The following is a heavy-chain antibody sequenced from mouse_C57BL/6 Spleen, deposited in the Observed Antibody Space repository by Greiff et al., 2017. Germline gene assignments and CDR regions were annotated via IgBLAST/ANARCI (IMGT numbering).Heavy chain of an antibody. V-gene: IGHV5-9*01. D-gene: IGHD1-1*01. CDR1: GFTFSSYT. J-gene: IGHJ3*01. Sequence: EVKLVESGGGLVKPGGSLKLSCAASGFTFSSYTMSWVRQTPEKRLEWVATISGGGGNTYYPDSVKGRFTISRDNAKNTLYLQMSSLRSEDTALYYCGRQYCGSSYGFAYWGQGTLVTVSA. CDR3: GRQYCGSSYGFAY. CDR2: ISGGGGNT.